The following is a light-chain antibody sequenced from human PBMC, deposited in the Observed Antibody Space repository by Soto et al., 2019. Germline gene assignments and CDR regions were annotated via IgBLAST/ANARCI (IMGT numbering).Light chain of an antibody. Sequence: DIVMTQSPLSLPVTPGEPASISCSSSQSLLQSNGYNYLDWYLQKPGQSPQLLIYFGSYRASGVPDRFSGSWSGTDFTLIIRRMEAEDVGVYYCMQSQQSPPTFGQGTKVEI. V-gene: IGKV2-28*01. J-gene: IGKJ1*01. CDR3: MQSQQSPPT. CDR2: FGS. CDR1: QSLLQSNGYNY.